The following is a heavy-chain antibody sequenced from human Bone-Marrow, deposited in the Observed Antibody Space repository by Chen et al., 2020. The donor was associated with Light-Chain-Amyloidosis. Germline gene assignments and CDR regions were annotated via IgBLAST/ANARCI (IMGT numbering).Heavy chain of an antibody. CDR1: GFTFSSYA. D-gene: IGHD3-22*01. Sequence: EVQLLESGGGLVQPGGSLRLSCAASGFTFSSYAMSWVRQAPGKGLEWVSAICGSGGSTYYADSVEGRFTISRDNSKNTLFLQMNSLGTGDTAVYYCAKVRRGGYYDSSGYSGWGQGTLVTVSS. J-gene: IGHJ4*02. CDR3: AKVRRGGYYDSSGYSG. CDR2: ICGSGGST. V-gene: IGHV3-23*01.